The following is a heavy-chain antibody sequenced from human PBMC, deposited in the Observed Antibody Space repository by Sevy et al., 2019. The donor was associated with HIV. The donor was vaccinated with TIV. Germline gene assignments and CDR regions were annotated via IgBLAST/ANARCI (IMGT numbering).Heavy chain of an antibody. D-gene: IGHD3-3*01. CDR3: ARGDFDV. Sequence: GGSLRLSCAASGFTITSNWMSWVRQAPGKGLEWVANIKPDGSEQFCVDSVKGRFTISRDIAKNSLFLQMSSLRVEDTAVYYCARGDFDVWGQRTMVTVSS. CDR1: GFTITSNW. J-gene: IGHJ3*01. CDR2: IKPDGSEQ. V-gene: IGHV3-7*01.